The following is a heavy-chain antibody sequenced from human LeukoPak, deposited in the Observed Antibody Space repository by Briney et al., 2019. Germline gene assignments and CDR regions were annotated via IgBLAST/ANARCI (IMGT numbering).Heavy chain of an antibody. J-gene: IGHJ4*02. V-gene: IGHV1-69*05. CDR3: ARDSLPGSGYGFISY. CDR1: GGTFSSYA. D-gene: IGHD3-22*01. CDR2: IIHIFGTA. Sequence: EASVKVSCKASGGTFSSYAISWVRQAPGQGLEWMGRIIHIFGTANYAQKFQGRVTITTDESTSTAYMELSSLRSEDTAVYYCARDSLPGSGYGFISYWGQGTLVTVSS.